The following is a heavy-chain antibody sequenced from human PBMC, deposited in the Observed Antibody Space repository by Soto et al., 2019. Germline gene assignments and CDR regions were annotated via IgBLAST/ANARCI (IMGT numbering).Heavy chain of an antibody. Sequence: PGGSLRLSCAASGFTFSSYAMSWVRQAPGKGLEWVSAISGSGGSTYYADSVKGRFTISRDNSKNTLYLQMNSLRAEDTAVYYCAKEHDFGEYEVFTTFDYWGQGTLVTVSS. V-gene: IGHV3-23*01. CDR1: GFTFSSYA. D-gene: IGHD4-17*01. J-gene: IGHJ4*02. CDR3: AKEHDFGEYEVFTTFDY. CDR2: ISGSGGST.